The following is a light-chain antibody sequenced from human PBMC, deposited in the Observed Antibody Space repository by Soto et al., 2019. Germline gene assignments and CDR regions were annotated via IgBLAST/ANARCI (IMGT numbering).Light chain of an antibody. J-gene: IGLJ1*01. Sequence: QSVLTQPPSVSGAPGQRVTISCTGFDSNIGADYGVHWYQQFPGTAPKLLIYGDSYRPSGVSGRCSGSKSGTSASLAITGLQAEDEADYYCQSYDRSLSAYVFGTGTKLTVL. CDR2: GDS. CDR3: QSYDRSLSAYV. CDR1: DSNIGADYG. V-gene: IGLV1-40*01.